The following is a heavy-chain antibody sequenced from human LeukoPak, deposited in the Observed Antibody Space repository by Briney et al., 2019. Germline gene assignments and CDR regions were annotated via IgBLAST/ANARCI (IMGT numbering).Heavy chain of an antibody. CDR3: ARDSIDNPYYYGSGSYKDY. J-gene: IGHJ4*02. V-gene: IGHV4-39*07. CDR2: IYYSGST. Sequence: PSETLSLTCTVSGGSISSSSYYWGWIRQPPGKGLEWMGSIYYSGSTYYNPSLKSRVTISVDTSKNQFSLKLSSVTAADTAVYYCARDSIDNPYYYGSGSYKDYWGQGTLVTVSS. D-gene: IGHD3-10*01. CDR1: GGSISSSSYY.